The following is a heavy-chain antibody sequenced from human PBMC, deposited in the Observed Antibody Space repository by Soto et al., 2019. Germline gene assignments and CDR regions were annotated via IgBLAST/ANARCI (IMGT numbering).Heavy chain of an antibody. J-gene: IGHJ6*02. V-gene: IGHV3-20*04. CDR1: GFTFDDYG. D-gene: IGHD4-4*01. CDR3: ARDGYDYINYYYGMDV. CDR2: INWNGGST. Sequence: GGSLRLSCAASGFTFDDYGMSWVRQAPGKGLEWVSGINWNGGSTGYADSVKGRFTISRDNAKNSLYLQMNSLRAEDTALYYCARDGYDYINYYYGMDVWGQGTTVTVSS.